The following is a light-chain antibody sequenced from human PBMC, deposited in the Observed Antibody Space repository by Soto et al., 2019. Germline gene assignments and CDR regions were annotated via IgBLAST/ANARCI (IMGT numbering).Light chain of an antibody. CDR2: GNN. J-gene: IGLJ3*02. CDR3: ATWDDSLNGWV. CDR1: RSNIGSQV. V-gene: IGLV1-44*01. Sequence: QSVLTQPPSASGAPGQRVTISCSGSRSNIGSQVVQWFQHLPGTAPKVLIYGNNQRPSGVPDRLSGSKSDTSASLAISGLLSEDESDYYCATWDDSLNGWVFGGGTKLTVL.